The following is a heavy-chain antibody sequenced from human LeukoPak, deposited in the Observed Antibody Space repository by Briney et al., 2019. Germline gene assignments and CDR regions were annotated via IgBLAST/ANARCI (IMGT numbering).Heavy chain of an antibody. D-gene: IGHD3-10*01. V-gene: IGHV1-2*02. CDR3: ARDKDYGSGSYILVY. J-gene: IGHJ4*02. Sequence: ASVKVSCKASGYTLTGYYMHWVRQAPGQGPEWMGWINPNSGGTNYAQKFQGRVTMTRDMSTSTVYMELSSLRSEDTAVYYCARDKDYGSGSYILVYWGQGTLVTVSS. CDR1: GYTLTGYY. CDR2: INPNSGGT.